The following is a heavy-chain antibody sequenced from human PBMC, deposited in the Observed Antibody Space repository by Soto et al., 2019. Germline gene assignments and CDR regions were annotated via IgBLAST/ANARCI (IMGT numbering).Heavy chain of an antibody. CDR3: ASNPDYGDLPPYYFDY. CDR2: ISAYNGNT. D-gene: IGHD4-17*01. J-gene: IGHJ4*02. V-gene: IGHV1-18*01. CDR1: GYTFTSYG. Sequence: ASVKVSCKASGYTFTSYGIRWVRQAPGQGLEWMGWISAYNGNTNYAQKLQGRVTMTTDTSTSTAYMELRSLRSDDTAVYYCASNPDYGDLPPYYFDYWGQGTLVTVSS.